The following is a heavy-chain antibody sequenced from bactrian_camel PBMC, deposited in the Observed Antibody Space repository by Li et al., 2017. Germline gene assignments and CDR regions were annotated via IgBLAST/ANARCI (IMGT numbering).Heavy chain of an antibody. D-gene: IGHD6*01. Sequence: HVQLVESGGGSAQAGGSLRLSCAATGYAYRNYYMAWFRQAPGKEREGVAAIGPDATAHYADSVKARFIISRDNTRSTLLLQMNSLEPEDTAMYYCAAEHKENYDGNWSDASSLLGPGDPGHRL. J-gene: IGHJ4*01. CDR3: AAEHKENYDGNWSDASSL. V-gene: IGHV3S55*01. CDR1: GYAYRNYY. CDR2: IGPDATA.